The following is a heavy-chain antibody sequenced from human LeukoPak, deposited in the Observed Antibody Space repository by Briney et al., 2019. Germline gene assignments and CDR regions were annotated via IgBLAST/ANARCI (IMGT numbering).Heavy chain of an antibody. CDR2: INAGNGNT. Sequence: ASVTVSCTASGYTFTSYAMHWVRQAPGQRLEWMGWINAGNGNTKYSQKFQGRVTITRDTSASTAYMELSSLRSEDTAVYYCAREGGGSGSYPNDAFDIWGQGTMVTVSS. CDR1: GYTFTSYA. J-gene: IGHJ3*02. CDR3: AREGGGSGSYPNDAFDI. V-gene: IGHV1-3*01. D-gene: IGHD3-10*01.